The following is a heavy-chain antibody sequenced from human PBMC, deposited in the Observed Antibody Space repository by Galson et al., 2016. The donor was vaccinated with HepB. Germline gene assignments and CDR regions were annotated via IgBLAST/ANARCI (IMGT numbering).Heavy chain of an antibody. D-gene: IGHD3-22*01. J-gene: IGHJ4*02. V-gene: IGHV3-7*03. CDR2: INNDGIEN. CDR3: AKGEKGYSEAAS. CDR1: GFTFRNYW. Sequence: SLRLSCATSGFTFRNYWMTWVRQAPGKGLQWVANINNDGIENYYVDSVRGRFTISRDNRKNLLYLQMDSLRVEDTGFYYCAKGEKGYSEAASWGQGTLVTVAS.